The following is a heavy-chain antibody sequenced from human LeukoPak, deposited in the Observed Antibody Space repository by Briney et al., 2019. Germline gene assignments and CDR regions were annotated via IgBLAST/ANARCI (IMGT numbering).Heavy chain of an antibody. J-gene: IGHJ4*02. CDR2: LYSAGST. CDR3: ARALEMATTFDY. V-gene: IGHV3-66*01. D-gene: IGHD5-24*01. CDR1: GFIVSNNF. Sequence: QAGGSLRLSCAASGFIVSNNFMSWVRQAPGKGLEWVSVLYSAGSTFYVDSVKGRFTISRDNSKNMLFLQMNSLRAEDTAVYYCARALEMATTFDYWGQGTLVTVSS.